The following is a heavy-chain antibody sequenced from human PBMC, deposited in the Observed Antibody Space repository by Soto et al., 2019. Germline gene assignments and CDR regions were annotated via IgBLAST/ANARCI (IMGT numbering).Heavy chain of an antibody. CDR2: IYHSAST. Sequence: QVQLQESGPGLVKPSGTLSLTCAVSGGSISSSNWWSWVRQPPGKGLEWIWEIYHSASTNYNPSRMDRITISVDKSKNQFGLMLSSVTAAATAGFSCAGVAVSGKRLAYWGQGTLVTVSS. J-gene: IGHJ4*02. CDR3: AGVAVSGKRLAY. CDR1: GGSISSSNW. V-gene: IGHV4-4*02. D-gene: IGHD6-19*01.